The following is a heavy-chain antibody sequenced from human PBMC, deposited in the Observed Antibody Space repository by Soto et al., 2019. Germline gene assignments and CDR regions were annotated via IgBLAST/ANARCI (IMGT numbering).Heavy chain of an antibody. CDR3: ARGYGSGNPYYMDV. Sequence: QVQLVESEGGVVQPGTSLRLSCAASGFTFSSYGMHWVRQAPGKGLEWVAVIWYDGSNKYYADSVKGRFTISRDNSKNTLYLQMNSLRAEDSAVYYCARGYGSGNPYYMDVWGKGTTVTVSS. CDR1: GFTFSSYG. D-gene: IGHD3-10*01. J-gene: IGHJ6*03. CDR2: IWYDGSNK. V-gene: IGHV3-33*01.